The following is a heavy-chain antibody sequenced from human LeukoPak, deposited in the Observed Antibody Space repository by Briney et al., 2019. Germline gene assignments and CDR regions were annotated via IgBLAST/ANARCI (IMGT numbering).Heavy chain of an antibody. CDR1: GGSFSGYY. CDR3: ATLPANQLRGIDY. V-gene: IGHV4-34*01. CDR2: INQSGST. Sequence: KSSETLSLTCAVYGGSFSGYYWSWIRQPPGKGLEWIGEINQSGSTNHNPSLKSRVTISIDPSKNQFSLKLTSVTAADTALYYCATLPANQLRGIDYWGQGTLVTVPS. D-gene: IGHD2-2*01. J-gene: IGHJ4*02.